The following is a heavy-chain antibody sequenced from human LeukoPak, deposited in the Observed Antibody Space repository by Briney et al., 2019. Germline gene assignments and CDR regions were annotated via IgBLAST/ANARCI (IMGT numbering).Heavy chain of an antibody. CDR1: GYNFPIYW. Sequence: GESLKISCQGSGYNFPIYWIGWVRQMPGKGLEWMGIIYPGDSDTRYSPSFQGQVTISADKSISTAYLQWSSLKASDTAMYYCARRLYRHSSSYYYYFDYWGQGTLVTVSS. CDR3: ARRLYRHSSSYYYYFDY. CDR2: IYPGDSDT. V-gene: IGHV5-51*01. D-gene: IGHD6-13*01. J-gene: IGHJ4*02.